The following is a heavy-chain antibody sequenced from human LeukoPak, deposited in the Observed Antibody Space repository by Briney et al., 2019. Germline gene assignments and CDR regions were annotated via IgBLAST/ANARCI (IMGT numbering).Heavy chain of an antibody. Sequence: SETLTLTCTVPGGSISSYYWSWIRQPPGKGLEWIGYIYYSGSTNYNPSLKSRVTISVDTSKNQFSLKLSSVTAADTAVYYCASGYGSGSYRDAFDIWGQGTMVTVSS. CDR3: ASGYGSGSYRDAFDI. CDR2: IYYSGST. CDR1: GGSISSYY. D-gene: IGHD3-10*01. V-gene: IGHV4-59*01. J-gene: IGHJ3*02.